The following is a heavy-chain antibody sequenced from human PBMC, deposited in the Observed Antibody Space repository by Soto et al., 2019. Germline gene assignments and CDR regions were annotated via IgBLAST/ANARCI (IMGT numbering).Heavy chain of an antibody. D-gene: IGHD6-6*01. J-gene: IGHJ4*02. Sequence: PSETLSLTCTVSGGSISSSSYYWGWIRQPPGKGLEWIGSIYYSGSTYYNPSLKSRVTISVDTSKNQFSLKLSSVTAADTAVYYCARTPVEYSSSSGYWGQGTLVTVSS. V-gene: IGHV4-39*01. CDR2: IYYSGST. CDR1: GGSISSSSYY. CDR3: ARTPVEYSSSSGY.